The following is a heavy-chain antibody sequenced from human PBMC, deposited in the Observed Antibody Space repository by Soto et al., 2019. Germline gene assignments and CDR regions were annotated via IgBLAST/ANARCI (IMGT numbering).Heavy chain of an antibody. CDR1: GFTFSSYA. D-gene: IGHD6-13*01. Sequence: GGSLRLSCAASGFTFSSYAMSWVRQAPGKGLEWVSAISGSGGSTYYADSVKGRFTISRDNSKNTLYLQMNSLRAEDTAVYYCAKDRGYSMRSYWYFDLWGRGTLVTVSS. V-gene: IGHV3-23*01. CDR3: AKDRGYSMRSYWYFDL. CDR2: ISGSGGST. J-gene: IGHJ2*01.